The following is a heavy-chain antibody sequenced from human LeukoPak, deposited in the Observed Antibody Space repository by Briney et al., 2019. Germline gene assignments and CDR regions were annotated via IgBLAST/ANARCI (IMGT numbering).Heavy chain of an antibody. CDR3: ARSYGSGSYFDY. CDR2: ISYSGST. CDR1: GVSISSYY. Sequence: PSETLSLTCTVSGVSISSYYWSWIRQPPGKGLEWIGYISYSGSTNYNPSLKSRATMSVDTSKNHFSLKLTSVTAADTAVYYCARSYGSGSYFDYWGQGALVTVSS. V-gene: IGHV4-59*01. J-gene: IGHJ4*02. D-gene: IGHD3-10*01.